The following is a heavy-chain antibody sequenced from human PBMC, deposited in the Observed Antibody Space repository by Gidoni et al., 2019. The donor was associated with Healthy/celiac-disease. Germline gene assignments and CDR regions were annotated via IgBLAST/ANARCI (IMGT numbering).Heavy chain of an antibody. CDR3: ASSYYGSGSYPHYYYYGMDV. CDR2: IYYSGST. CDR1: GGSISSGGYY. V-gene: IGHV4-31*03. D-gene: IGHD3-10*01. J-gene: IGHJ6*02. Sequence: QVQLQESGPGLVKPSQTLSLTCTVSGGSISSGGYYWSWIRQHPGKGLEWIGYIYYSGSTYYNPSLKSRVTISVDTSKNQFSLKLSSVTAADTAVYYCASSYYGSGSYPHYYYYGMDVWGQGTTVTVSS.